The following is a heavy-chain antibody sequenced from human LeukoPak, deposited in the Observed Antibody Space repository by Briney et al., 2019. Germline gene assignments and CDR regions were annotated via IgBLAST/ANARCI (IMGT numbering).Heavy chain of an antibody. CDR2: ISACNANT. D-gene: IGHD1-26*01. CDR3: ARDPARSGTYDY. CDR1: GYTFTSYG. J-gene: IGHJ4*02. V-gene: IGHV1-18*01. Sequence: ASVKVSCTASGYTFTSYGISWVRQAPGQGLEWMGWISACNANTNYAQKLQGRVTMTTDTSTSTAYMELRSLRSDDTAVYYCARDPARSGTYDYWGQGTLVTVSS.